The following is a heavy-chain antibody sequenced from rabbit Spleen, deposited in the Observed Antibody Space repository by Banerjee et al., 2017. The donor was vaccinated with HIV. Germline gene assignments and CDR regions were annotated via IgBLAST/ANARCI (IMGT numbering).Heavy chain of an antibody. CDR3: ARDTSSSFSSYGMDL. V-gene: IGHV1S45*01. CDR1: GVSFSANSY. J-gene: IGHJ6*01. Sequence: QEQLVESGGGLVQPTGSLTLTCTASGVSFSANSYMCWVRQAPGKGLEWISCIAGSSSGFTYSATWAKGRFTFSKTSSTTVTLQMTSLTAADTATYFCARDTSSSFSSYGMDLWGQGTLVTVS. CDR2: IAGSSSGFT. D-gene: IGHD1-1*01.